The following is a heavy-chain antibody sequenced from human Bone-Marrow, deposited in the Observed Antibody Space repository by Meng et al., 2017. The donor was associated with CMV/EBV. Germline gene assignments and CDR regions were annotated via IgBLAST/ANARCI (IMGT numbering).Heavy chain of an antibody. V-gene: IGHV3-72*01. CDR3: TRGRGATGY. CDR2: TRDKVNSYTT. D-gene: IGHD1-26*01. Sequence: GESLKISCAASGFTFSDHYMDWVRQAPGKGLEWVGRTRDKVNSYTTEYAASVKGRFTFSRDDSKNSLYLQMNSLKTEDTAVYYCTRGRGATGYWGQGTLVTVSS. CDR1: GFTFSDHY. J-gene: IGHJ4*02.